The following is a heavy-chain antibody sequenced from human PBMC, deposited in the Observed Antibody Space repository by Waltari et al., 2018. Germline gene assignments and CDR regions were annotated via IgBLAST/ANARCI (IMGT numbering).Heavy chain of an antibody. Sequence: EVQLLESGGGLVQPGGSLRLSCAASGFTFSNFAMTWVRQAPGKGLEWISTMTGSADSTYHADSVKGRFTISRDNSKNTLYLQMNSLRADDAAIYYCAKSPYGDKTTFDYWGQGTLVTVSS. D-gene: IGHD4-17*01. CDR1: GFTFSNFA. CDR3: AKSPYGDKTTFDY. CDR2: MTGSADST. V-gene: IGHV3-23*01. J-gene: IGHJ4*02.